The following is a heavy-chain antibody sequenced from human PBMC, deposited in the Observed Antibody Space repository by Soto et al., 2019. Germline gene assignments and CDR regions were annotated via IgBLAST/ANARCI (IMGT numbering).Heavy chain of an antibody. D-gene: IGHD3-3*01. CDR3: ATRITVFGLLIPPFDP. J-gene: IGHJ5*02. V-gene: IGHV4-34*01. CDR1: GGSVNGYY. Sequence: SETLSLTCAVYGGSVNGYYWNWIRQPPGKGLEWIGEINHTGGTHYNPSLKSRVTMSVDTSKNQFSLRLSSMTAADTAIYYCATRITVFGLLIPPFDPWGQGTQVTVSS. CDR2: INHTGGT.